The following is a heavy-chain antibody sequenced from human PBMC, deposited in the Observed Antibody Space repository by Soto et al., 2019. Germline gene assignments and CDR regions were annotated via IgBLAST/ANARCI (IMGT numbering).Heavy chain of an antibody. CDR2: IKQDGSEK. J-gene: IGHJ3*01. Sequence: EVQLVESGGGLVQPGGSLTLPCAASGFTFGNYWMGWVRQAPGMGLEWVAIIKQDGSEKSYVDLVKGRFTISRDNAKNFRFRQMNSLRVEDTAVYWCARVMGTDGWSNHPFDLWSQGTMVTVSS. D-gene: IGHD6-19*01. CDR1: GFTFGNYW. CDR3: ARVMGTDGWSNHPFDL. V-gene: IGHV3-7*04.